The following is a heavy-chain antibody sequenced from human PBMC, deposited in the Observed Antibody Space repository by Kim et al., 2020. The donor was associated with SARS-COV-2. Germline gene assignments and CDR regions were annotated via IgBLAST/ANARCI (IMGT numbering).Heavy chain of an antibody. Sequence: GGSLRLSCAASGFTFSNAWMSWVRQAPGKGLEWVGRIKSKTDGGTTDYAAPVKGRFTISRDDSKNTLYLQMNSLKTEDTAVYYCTTSSRYIDWQENGYYFDYWGQGTLVTVSS. D-gene: IGHD3-9*01. CDR1: GFTFSNAW. J-gene: IGHJ4*02. CDR3: TTSSRYIDWQENGYYFDY. V-gene: IGHV3-15*01. CDR2: IKSKTDGGTT.